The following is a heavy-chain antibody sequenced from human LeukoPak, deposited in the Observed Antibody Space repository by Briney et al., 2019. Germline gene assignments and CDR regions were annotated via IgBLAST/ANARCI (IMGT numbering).Heavy chain of an antibody. CDR2: IKQDGYEK. V-gene: IGHV3-7*01. Sequence: GGSLRLSCAASGFTFSGYWMSWVRQTPEKGLEWVANIKQDGYEKYYVDSVKGRFTISRDDAKNSLYLQMNSLRADDTAIYYCARDKIVGPTTLDYWGQGTLVTVSS. D-gene: IGHD1-26*01. CDR1: GFTFSGYW. CDR3: ARDKIVGPTTLDY. J-gene: IGHJ4*02.